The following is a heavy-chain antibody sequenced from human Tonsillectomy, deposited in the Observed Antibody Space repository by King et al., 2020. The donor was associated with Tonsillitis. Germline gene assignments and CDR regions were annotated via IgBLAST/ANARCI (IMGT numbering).Heavy chain of an antibody. D-gene: IGHD3-22*01. CDR1: GFTFSSYW. CDR2: IKQDGSEK. V-gene: IGHV3-7*01. J-gene: IGHJ1*01. CDR3: ARDEPTYFDSSGYYHFTEYSQH. Sequence: VQLVESGGGLVQPGGSLRLSCAASGFTFSSYWMTWVRQAPGKGLEWVANIKQDGSEKYYVDSVKGRFTISRDNAKNSLYLQMNSLRAEDTAVYYCARDEPTYFDSSGYYHFTEYSQHWGQGTLVTVSS.